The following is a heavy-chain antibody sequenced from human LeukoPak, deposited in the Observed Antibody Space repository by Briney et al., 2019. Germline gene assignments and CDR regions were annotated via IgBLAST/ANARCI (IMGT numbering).Heavy chain of an antibody. J-gene: IGHJ4*02. D-gene: IGHD5-18*01. CDR3: ARDAPGNTALDY. Sequence: GGSLRLSCAASGFTFISYWMHWDRQAPGKGLVWVSRINRDGSSTDYADSVKGRFTISRDNAKNTLYLQMNSLRGEDTAVYFCARDAPGNTALDYWGQGTLVTVSS. V-gene: IGHV3-74*01. CDR2: INRDGSST. CDR1: GFTFISYW.